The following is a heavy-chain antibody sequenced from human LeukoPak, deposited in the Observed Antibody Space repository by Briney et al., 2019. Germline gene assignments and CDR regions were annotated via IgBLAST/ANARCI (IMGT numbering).Heavy chain of an antibody. CDR3: AREAVYGDYFGAFFDY. Sequence: ASVKVSCKASGYTFTSYGISWVRQAPGQGLEWMGRIIPILGIANYAQKFQGRVTITADKSTSTAYMELSSLRSEDTAVYYCAREAVYGDYFGAFFDYWGQGTLVTVSS. CDR2: IIPILGIA. CDR1: GYTFTSYG. J-gene: IGHJ4*02. D-gene: IGHD4-17*01. V-gene: IGHV1-69*04.